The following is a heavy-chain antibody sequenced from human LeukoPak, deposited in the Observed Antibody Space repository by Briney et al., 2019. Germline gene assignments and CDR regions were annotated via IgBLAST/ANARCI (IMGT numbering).Heavy chain of an antibody. CDR3: TTVTDGGSDF. CDR1: GFIVSDHY. V-gene: IGHV3-15*01. CDR2: IKSKINDGTA. D-gene: IGHD2-8*01. J-gene: IGHJ4*02. Sequence: PGGSLRLSCAASGFIVSDHYMDWVRQAPGKGLEWVGRIKSKINDGTADYAAPVKGRFTISRDDLKNTLYLQMNSLKTEDTAVYYCTTVTDGGSDFWGQGTLVTVSS.